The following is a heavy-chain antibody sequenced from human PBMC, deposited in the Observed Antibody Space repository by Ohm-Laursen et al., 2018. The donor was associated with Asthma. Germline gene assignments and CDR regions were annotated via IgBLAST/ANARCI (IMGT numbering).Heavy chain of an antibody. CDR1: GGSFSGYY. V-gene: IGHV4-34*01. Sequence: SETLSLTCAVYGGSFSGYYWSWIRQPPGKGLEWIGEINHSGSTKYNPSLKSRVTISVDTSKNHFSLKLSSVTAADTAVYYCARGQGDYGSGSYLNNWFDPWGQGTLVTVSS. CDR2: INHSGST. D-gene: IGHD3-10*01. CDR3: ARGQGDYGSGSYLNNWFDP. J-gene: IGHJ5*02.